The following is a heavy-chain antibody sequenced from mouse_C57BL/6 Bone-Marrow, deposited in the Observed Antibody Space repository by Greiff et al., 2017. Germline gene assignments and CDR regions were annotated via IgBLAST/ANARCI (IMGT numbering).Heavy chain of an antibody. CDR1: GFNIKDDY. Sequence: EVQLQQSGAELVRPGASVKLSCTASGFNIKDDYMHRVKQRPEQGLEWIGWIDPENGDTEYASKFQGKATITADTSSNTAYLQLSSLTSEDTAVYYCTTPPYYYGSSYYSYWGQGTLVTVSA. J-gene: IGHJ3*01. V-gene: IGHV14-4*01. D-gene: IGHD1-1*01. CDR3: TTPPYYYGSSYYSY. CDR2: IDPENGDT.